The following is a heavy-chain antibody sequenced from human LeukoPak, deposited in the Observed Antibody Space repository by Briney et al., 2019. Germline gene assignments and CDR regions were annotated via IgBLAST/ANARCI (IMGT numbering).Heavy chain of an antibody. CDR2: IYYSGST. CDR3: ARDGGMVREDKAFDI. Sequence: PSQTLSLTCTVSGGSISSGGYYWSWIRQHPGKGLEWIGYIYYSGSTYYNPSPKSRVTISVDTSKNQFSLKLSSVTAADTAVYYCARDGGMVREDKAFDIWGQGTMVTVSS. V-gene: IGHV4-31*03. D-gene: IGHD3-10*01. J-gene: IGHJ3*02. CDR1: GGSISSGGYY.